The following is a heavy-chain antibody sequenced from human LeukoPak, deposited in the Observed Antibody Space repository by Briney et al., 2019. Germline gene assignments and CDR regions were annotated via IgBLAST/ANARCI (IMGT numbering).Heavy chain of an antibody. V-gene: IGHV3-33*01. CDR2: IWYDGSNK. Sequence: PGGSLRLSCAASGFTFSSYGMHWVRQAPGKGLEWVAVIWYDGSNKYYADSVKGRFTISRDNSKNTLYLQMNSLRAEDTAVYYCARGGDIVVVPAAIPHDAFDIWGRGTMVTVSS. CDR1: GFTFSSYG. D-gene: IGHD2-2*01. J-gene: IGHJ3*02. CDR3: ARGGDIVVVPAAIPHDAFDI.